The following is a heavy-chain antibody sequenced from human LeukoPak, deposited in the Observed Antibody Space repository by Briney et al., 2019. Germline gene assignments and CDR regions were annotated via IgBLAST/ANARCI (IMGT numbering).Heavy chain of an antibody. D-gene: IGHD3-3*01. J-gene: IGHJ4*02. CDR3: ARTQEWSLPFDY. Sequence: SETLSLTCTVSGGSISSYYWSWIRQPPGKGLKWIGYIYYSGSTNYNPSLKSRVTISVDTSKNQFSLKLKSVTAADTAVYYCARTQEWSLPFDYWGQGTLVSVSS. CDR2: IYYSGST. CDR1: GGSISSYY. V-gene: IGHV4-59*01.